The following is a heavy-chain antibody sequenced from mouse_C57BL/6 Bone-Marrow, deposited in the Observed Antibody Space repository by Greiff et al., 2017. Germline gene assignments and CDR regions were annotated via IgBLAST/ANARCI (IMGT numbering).Heavy chain of an antibody. V-gene: IGHV1-50*01. CDR1: GYTFTSYW. CDR3: AREIYYGNYVAWFAY. CDR2: IDPSDSYT. J-gene: IGHJ3*01. D-gene: IGHD2-1*01. Sequence: VQLQQPGAELVKPGASVKLSCKASGYTFTSYWMQWVKQRPGQGLEWIGEIDPSDSYTNYNQKFKGKATLTVDTSSSTAYMQLSRLTSEDSAVYYCAREIYYGNYVAWFAYWGQGTLVTVSA.